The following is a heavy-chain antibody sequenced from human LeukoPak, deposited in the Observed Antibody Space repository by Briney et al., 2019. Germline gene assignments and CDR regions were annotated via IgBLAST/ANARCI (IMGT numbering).Heavy chain of an antibody. J-gene: IGHJ5*02. V-gene: IGHV4-4*02. CDR2: IYHTGST. Sequence: SETLSLTCAVSGGSISSTNWWSWVRQPPGKGLEWIGEIYHTGSTKYNPSLKSRVTMSLDKSKNQISLKLSSVTAADTAVYYCARSRYSSSWNWFDPWGQGTLVTVSS. CDR1: GGSISSTNW. CDR3: ARSRYSSSWNWFDP. D-gene: IGHD6-13*01.